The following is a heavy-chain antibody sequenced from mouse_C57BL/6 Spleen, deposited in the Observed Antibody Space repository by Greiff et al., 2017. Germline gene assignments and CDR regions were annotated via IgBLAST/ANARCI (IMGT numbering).Heavy chain of an antibody. J-gene: IGHJ4*01. V-gene: IGHV3-6*01. CDR1: GYSITSGYY. D-gene: IGHD2-13*01. CDR2: ISYDGST. Sequence: EVQLVESGPGLVKPSQSLSLTCSVTGYSITSGYYWNWIRQFPGNKLEWMGYISYDGSTNYNPSLKNRIPSTRDTSKNQFILKLNSVTTEDTATYYCARDPLYDGMVTIKDDYDAMDDGGQGTSVTVSS. CDR3: ARDPLYDGMVTIKDDYDAMDD.